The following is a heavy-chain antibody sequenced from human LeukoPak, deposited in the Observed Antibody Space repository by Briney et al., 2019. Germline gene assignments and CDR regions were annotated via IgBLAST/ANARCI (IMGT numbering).Heavy chain of an antibody. CDR3: ARDLSDAFDI. CDR1: GFTFSSYA. V-gene: IGHV3-74*01. Sequence: PGRSLRLSCAASGFTFSSYAMHWVRQAPGKGLVWVSHINSDGSSTTYADSVKGRFTISRDNAKNSLYLQMNSLRGEDTAVYYCARDLSDAFDIWGQGTMVTVSS. J-gene: IGHJ3*02. CDR2: INSDGSST.